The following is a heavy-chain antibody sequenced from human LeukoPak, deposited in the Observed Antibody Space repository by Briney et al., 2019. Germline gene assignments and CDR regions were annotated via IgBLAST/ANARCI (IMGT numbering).Heavy chain of an antibody. Sequence: SETLSLTCTVSGASISSYYWSWIRQSPGKGLEWIGYLYYIGSTDYNPSLKSRVTISVDTSKNEFFMKLKSVTAADTAMYYCARARIGGWFDPWGQGTLVTVSP. V-gene: IGHV4-59*01. J-gene: IGHJ5*02. CDR3: ARARIGGWFDP. D-gene: IGHD2-15*01. CDR1: GASISSYY. CDR2: LYYIGST.